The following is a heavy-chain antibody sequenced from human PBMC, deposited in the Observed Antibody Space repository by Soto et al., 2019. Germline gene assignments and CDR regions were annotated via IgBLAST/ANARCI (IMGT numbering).Heavy chain of an antibody. V-gene: IGHV3-23*01. D-gene: IGHD2-15*01. J-gene: IGHJ4*02. CDR2: VSIGGST. CDR1: VFTFISYA. CDR3: AKRRGAGGHFDY. Sequence: PGWSLRLSCAASVFTFISYAMGRVRQGPGKGLEWVAVVSIGGSTHYADSVRGRFTISRDNSKNTLSLQMNSLTAEDTAVYFCAKRRGAGGHFDYWGQGALVTVSS.